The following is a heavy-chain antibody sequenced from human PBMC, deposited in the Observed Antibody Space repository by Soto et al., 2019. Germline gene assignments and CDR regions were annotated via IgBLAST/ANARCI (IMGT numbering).Heavy chain of an antibody. D-gene: IGHD3-16*01. CDR1: GYTFTSFG. CDR3: ARDQSWHVLVWWFDP. CDR2: ISTYNGNT. Sequence: ASVKVSCKASGYTFTSFGISWVRQAPGQGLEWMGRISTYNGNTDYAQTFQDRVTMTTDTSTATAYMELRSLTSDDTAVYYFARDQSWHVLVWWFDPWGHGTLVTVAS. V-gene: IGHV1-18*01. J-gene: IGHJ5*02.